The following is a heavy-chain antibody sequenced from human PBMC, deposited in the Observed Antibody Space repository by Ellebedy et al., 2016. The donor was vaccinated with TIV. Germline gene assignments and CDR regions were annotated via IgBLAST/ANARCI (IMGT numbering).Heavy chain of an antibody. V-gene: IGHV5-51*01. CDR1: GYSFTTEW. Sequence: GESLKISXQTSGYSFTTEWIAWVRQMPGKGLEWVGIMYPDHSNIRYGPSFQGQVTISADKSISTAYLQWSSLKASDTAMYYCARLWFGELLWADAFDLWGQGTMVTVSS. D-gene: IGHD3-10*01. CDR3: ARLWFGELLWADAFDL. J-gene: IGHJ3*01. CDR2: MYPDHSNI.